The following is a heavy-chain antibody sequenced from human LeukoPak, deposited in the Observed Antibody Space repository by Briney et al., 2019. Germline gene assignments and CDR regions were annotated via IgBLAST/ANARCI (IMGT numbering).Heavy chain of an antibody. V-gene: IGHV4-4*07. CDR1: SGSISSYY. CDR2: IYTSGST. Sequence: PSETLSLTCTVSSGSISSYYWSWIRQPAGKGLEWIGRIYTSGSTNYNPSLKSRVTMSVDTSKNQFSLKLSSVTAADTAVYYCARDRVATGYYYGMDVWGQGTTVTVSS. D-gene: IGHD5-12*01. J-gene: IGHJ6*02. CDR3: ARDRVATGYYYGMDV.